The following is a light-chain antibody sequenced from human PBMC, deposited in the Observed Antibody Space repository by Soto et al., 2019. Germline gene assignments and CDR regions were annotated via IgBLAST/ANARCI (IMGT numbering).Light chain of an antibody. V-gene: IGLV2-14*01. CDR2: EVS. CDR3: TSYTPSSTL. CDR1: SSDVGGYNY. Sequence: QSALTQPASVSGSPGQSITISCTGTSSDVGGYNYVSWYQQHPGKAPKLMIYEVSNRPSGVSNRFSGSKSGNTASLTISGLQAEDEADYYCTSYTPSSTLFGTGTQVTVL. J-gene: IGLJ1*01.